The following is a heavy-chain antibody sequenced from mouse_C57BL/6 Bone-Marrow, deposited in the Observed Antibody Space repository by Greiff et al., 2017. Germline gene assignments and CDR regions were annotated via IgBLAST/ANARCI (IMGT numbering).Heavy chain of an antibody. J-gene: IGHJ3*01. Sequence: VKLQQSGAELVRPGASVTLSCKASGYTFTDYEMHWVKQTPVPGLEWIGAIDPETGGTAYNQKFKGKAILTADKSSSTAYMELRSLTSEDSAVYYCTRGGNPSGFAYWGQGTLVTGSA. CDR3: TRGGNPSGFAY. CDR2: IDPETGGT. V-gene: IGHV1-15*01. D-gene: IGHD2-1*01. CDR1: GYTFTDYE.